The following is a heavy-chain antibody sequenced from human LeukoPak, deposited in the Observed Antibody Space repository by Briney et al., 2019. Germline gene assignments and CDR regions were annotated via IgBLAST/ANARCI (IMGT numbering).Heavy chain of an antibody. D-gene: IGHD4-11*01. Sequence: GGSLRLSCAASGFTFNSYGMHWVRQAPGKGLEWVAVMWYDGSNKYYADSVKGRFTISRDDSKNTLYLQMNSLRAEDTAMYYCARGLPPVMKYYFDYWGQGTLVTVSS. V-gene: IGHV3-33*01. CDR2: MWYDGSNK. CDR3: ARGLPPVMKYYFDY. J-gene: IGHJ4*02. CDR1: GFTFNSYG.